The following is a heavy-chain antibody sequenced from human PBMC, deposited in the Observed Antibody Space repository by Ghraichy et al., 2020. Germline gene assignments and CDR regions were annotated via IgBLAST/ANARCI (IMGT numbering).Heavy chain of an antibody. CDR3: ARESSSSWFHDAFDI. V-gene: IGHV4-30-2*01. D-gene: IGHD6-13*01. CDR1: GGSISSGGYS. J-gene: IGHJ3*02. Sequence: SETLSLTCAVSGGSISSGGYSWSWIRQPPGKGLEWIGYIYHSGSTYYNPSLKSRVTISVDRSKNQFSLKLSSVTAADTAVYYCARESSSSWFHDAFDIWGQGTMVTVSS. CDR2: IYHSGST.